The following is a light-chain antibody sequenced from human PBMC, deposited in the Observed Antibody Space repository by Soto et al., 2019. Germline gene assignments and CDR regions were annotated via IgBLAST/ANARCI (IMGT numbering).Light chain of an antibody. J-gene: IGKJ3*01. V-gene: IGKV3-20*01. Sequence: DIVLTQSPGPLSFAPGGRATLACRASQSASSSYLAWYQQKPGQAPRLLIYGTSSRATGIPDRFSGSGSGTDFTLTISRLEPEDFAVYYCQQYGSSPLFGPGTKVDIK. CDR3: QQYGSSPL. CDR2: GTS. CDR1: QSASSSY.